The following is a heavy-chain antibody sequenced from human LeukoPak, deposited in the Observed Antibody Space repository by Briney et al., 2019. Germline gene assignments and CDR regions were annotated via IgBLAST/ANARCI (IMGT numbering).Heavy chain of an antibody. CDR1: GFTFSSYS. V-gene: IGHV3-21*01. D-gene: IGHD4-17*01. Sequence: PGGSLRLSCAASGFTFSSYSMNWVRQAPGKGLEWVSSISSSSSYIYYADSVKGRFTISRDNAKNSLYLQMNSLRAEDTAVYYCARGGIYGDYVYYYYGMDVWGQGTTVTVSS. J-gene: IGHJ6*02. CDR3: ARGGIYGDYVYYYYGMDV. CDR2: ISSSSSYI.